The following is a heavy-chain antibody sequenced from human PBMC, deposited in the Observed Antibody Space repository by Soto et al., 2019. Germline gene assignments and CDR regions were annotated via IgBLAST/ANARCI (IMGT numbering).Heavy chain of an antibody. V-gene: IGHV1-69*06. J-gene: IGHJ5*02. Sequence: ASVKVSCKASGGTFSSYAISWVRQAPGQGLEWMGGIIPIFGTANYAQKFQGRVTITADKSTSTAYMELSSLRSEDTAVYYCARQSRYYDRSGYPNPTAWFDPWGQGTLVTVSS. CDR2: IIPIFGTA. CDR1: GGTFSSYA. CDR3: ARQSRYYDRSGYPNPTAWFDP. D-gene: IGHD3-22*01.